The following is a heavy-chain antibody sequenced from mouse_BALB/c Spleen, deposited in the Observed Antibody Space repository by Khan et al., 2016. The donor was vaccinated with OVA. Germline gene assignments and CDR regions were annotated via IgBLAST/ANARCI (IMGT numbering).Heavy chain of an antibody. V-gene: IGHV1S81*02. D-gene: IGHD2-2*01. CDR3: TRSVYGSFAY. CDR1: GYTFTSYY. Sequence: QVQLKESGAELVKPGASVKLSCTASGYTFTSYYMYWVKQRPGQGLEWIVEINPSDGDTNFNETFTSKSTLTVDKSSSTVYMQLSSLTSEDSAVYYCTRSVYGSFAYWGQGTLVTVSA. J-gene: IGHJ3*01. CDR2: INPSDGDT.